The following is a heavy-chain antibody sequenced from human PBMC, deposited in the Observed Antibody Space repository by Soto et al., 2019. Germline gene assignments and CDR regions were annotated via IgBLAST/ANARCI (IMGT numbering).Heavy chain of an antibody. CDR1: GYTFTGYY. J-gene: IGHJ5*02. CDR2: INPNSGGT. D-gene: IGHD2-15*01. V-gene: IGHV1-2*02. CDR3: ARGNIVVVVAAKFDP. Sequence: ASVKVSCKASGYTFTGYYMRWVRQAPGQGLEWMGWINPNSGGTNYAQKFQGRVTMTRDTSISTAYMELSRLRSDDTAVYYCARGNIVVVVAAKFDPWGQGTLVSVSS.